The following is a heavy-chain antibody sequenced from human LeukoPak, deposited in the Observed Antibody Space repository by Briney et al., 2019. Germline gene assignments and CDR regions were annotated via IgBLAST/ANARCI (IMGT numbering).Heavy chain of an antibody. CDR1: GGSISSYY. V-gene: IGHV4-59*01. CDR2: IYYSGST. CDR3: ARDSSPDGMDV. Sequence: SETLSLTCTVSGGSISSYYWSWIRQPPGKGLEWIGYIYYSGSTNYNPSLKGRVTISVDTSKNQFSLKLSSVTAADMAVYYCARDSSPDGMDVWGQGTTVTVSS. D-gene: IGHD6-19*01. J-gene: IGHJ6*02.